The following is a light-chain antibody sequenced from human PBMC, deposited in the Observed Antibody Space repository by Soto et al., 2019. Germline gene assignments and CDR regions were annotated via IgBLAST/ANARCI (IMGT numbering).Light chain of an antibody. V-gene: IGLV2-14*01. J-gene: IGLJ2*01. CDR3: SSYSTTTSPHVL. CDR1: RSDIGRYNY. Sequence: QSALAQPASVSGSPGQSITISCTGTRSDIGRYNYVSWYQQHPGEAPKLLIYEVTYRPSGVSARFSGSKSGSTASLTISGLQAEAEADYYCSSYSTTTSPHVLFGGGTQLTVL. CDR2: EVT.